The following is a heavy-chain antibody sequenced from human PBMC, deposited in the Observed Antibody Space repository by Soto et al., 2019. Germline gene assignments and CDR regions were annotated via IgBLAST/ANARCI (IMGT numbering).Heavy chain of an antibody. CDR2: MNPNSGNT. J-gene: IGHJ5*02. D-gene: IGHD4-17*01. CDR1: GYTFTSYD. CDR3: ARGIKYGAYSRWFDP. V-gene: IGHV1-8*01. Sequence: QVQLVQSGAEVKKPGASVKVSCKASGYTFTSYDINWVRQATGQGLEYLGWMNPNSGNTAYVQKFQGRVTMTWDTSITTAYMELSRLRSEDPAVYFCARGIKYGAYSRWFDPWGQGTLVTVSS.